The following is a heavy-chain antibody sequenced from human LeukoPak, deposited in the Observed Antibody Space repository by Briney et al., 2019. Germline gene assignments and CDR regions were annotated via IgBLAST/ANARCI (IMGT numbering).Heavy chain of an antibody. CDR3: ARHRAIAMTRYYYYYGLDV. CDR1: GYSFTSYW. D-gene: IGHD6-13*01. CDR2: IYPGDSDT. Sequence: GESLKISCQASGYSFTSYWIGWVRQMPGKGLEWMGVIYPGDSDTRYSPSFQGQVTISADKSISTAYLQWSSLKASDTAMYYCARHRAIAMTRYYYYYGLDVWGQGTTVTVSS. V-gene: IGHV5-51*01. J-gene: IGHJ6*02.